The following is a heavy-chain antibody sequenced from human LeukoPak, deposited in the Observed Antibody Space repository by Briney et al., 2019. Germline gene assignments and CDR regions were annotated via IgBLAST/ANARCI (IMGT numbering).Heavy chain of an antibody. CDR3: ARQEYCSGGSCYTWFDP. CDR2: IYPADSDI. J-gene: IGHJ5*02. CDR1: GYSINNYW. Sequence: GESLKISCKGSGYSINNYWIGWVRQMPGKGLEWMGIIYPADSDIRYSSSFQGQVTISADKSISTAYLQWSSLKASDTAMYYCARQEYCSGGSCYTWFDPWGQGTLVTVSS. V-gene: IGHV5-51*01. D-gene: IGHD2-15*01.